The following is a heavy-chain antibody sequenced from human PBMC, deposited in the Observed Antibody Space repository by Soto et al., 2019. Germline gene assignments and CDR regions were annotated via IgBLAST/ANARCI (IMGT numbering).Heavy chain of an antibody. CDR3: AKGLGGWLQYGYYHGMDV. J-gene: IGHJ6*02. Sequence: GGSLRLSFAASGFTFSSYAMSWVRQAPGKGLEWVSAISGSGGSTYYADSVKGRFTISRDNSKNTLYLQMNSLRAEDTAVYYCAKGLGGWLQYGYYHGMDVWGQGTTVTVSS. CDR2: ISGSGGST. D-gene: IGHD5-12*01. V-gene: IGHV3-23*01. CDR1: GFTFSSYA.